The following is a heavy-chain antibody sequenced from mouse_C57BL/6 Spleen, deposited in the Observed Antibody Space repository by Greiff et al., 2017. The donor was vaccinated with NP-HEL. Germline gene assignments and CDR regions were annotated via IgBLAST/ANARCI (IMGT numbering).Heavy chain of an antibody. CDR2: IDPSDSYT. CDR1: GYTFTSYW. J-gene: IGHJ4*01. Sequence: QVQLQQPGAELVRPGTSVKLSCKASGYTFTSYWMHWVKQRPGQGLEWIGVIDPSDSYTNYNQKFKGKATLTVDTSSSTAYMQLSSLTSEDSAVYYCATMDYWGQGTSVTVSS. V-gene: IGHV1-59*01. CDR3: ATMDY.